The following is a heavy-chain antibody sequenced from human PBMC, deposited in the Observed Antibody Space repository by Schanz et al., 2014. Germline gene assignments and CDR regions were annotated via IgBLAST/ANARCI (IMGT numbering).Heavy chain of an antibody. CDR2: INPSGGST. J-gene: IGHJ4*02. V-gene: IGHV1-46*01. D-gene: IGHD6-19*01. CDR1: GGTFSRLT. CDR3: ARGGYSSCWYDRDSAHFDY. Sequence: QVQLVQSGADVKKPGSSVRVSCKASGGTFSRLTFSWVRQAPGQGLEWMGMINPSGGSTTYAQKFQGRVTMTRDTSTSSVYMELSSLRSEDTAVYYGARGGYSSCWYDRDSAHFDYWGQGTLVTVSS.